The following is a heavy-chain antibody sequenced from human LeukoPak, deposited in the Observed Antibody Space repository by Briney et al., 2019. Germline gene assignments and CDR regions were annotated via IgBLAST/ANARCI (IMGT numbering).Heavy chain of an antibody. J-gene: IGHJ1*01. CDR3: ARVYGLGMNEYYQH. CDR2: INNEGTTI. CDR1: GLTFSNSW. V-gene: IGHV3-74*01. Sequence: GGSLRLSCEASGLTFSNSWMHWVRQAPGKGLVCVSRINNEGTTISYADSVKGRFTISRDNAKNTLYLQMNSLRAEDTAVYYCARVYGLGMNEYYQHWGQGTLVTVAS. D-gene: IGHD3-10*01.